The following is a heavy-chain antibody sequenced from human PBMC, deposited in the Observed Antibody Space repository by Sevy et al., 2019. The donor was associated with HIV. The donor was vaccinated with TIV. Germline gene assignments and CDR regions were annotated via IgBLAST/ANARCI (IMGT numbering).Heavy chain of an antibody. CDR3: ARIDSSGYMGNFDY. D-gene: IGHD3-22*01. V-gene: IGHV1-8*01. J-gene: IGHJ4*02. CDR1: GYTFTTYD. CDR2: MNPNSGNT. Sequence: ASVKVSCKSSGYTFTTYDINWVRQATGQGLEWMGWMNPNSGNTGYAQKFQGRVTMTSNNSISTAYMELSSLRSEDTAVYYCARIDSSGYMGNFDYWGQGTLVTVSS.